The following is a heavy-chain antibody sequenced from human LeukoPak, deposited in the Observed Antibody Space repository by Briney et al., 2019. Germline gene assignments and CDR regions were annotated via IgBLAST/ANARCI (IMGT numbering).Heavy chain of an antibody. CDR2: VNLSGGFT. D-gene: IGHD1-26*01. Sequence: ASVKVSCKASGYSFTSHYMNWVRQAPGQGLEWLGVVNLSGGFTAYAQKFQGRVIMTWDMSTSTVYMELGSLRSEDTAVYYCARAHSGNYREDWFDPWGQGTLVTVSS. CDR1: GYSFTSHY. V-gene: IGHV1-46*01. CDR3: ARAHSGNYREDWFDP. J-gene: IGHJ5*02.